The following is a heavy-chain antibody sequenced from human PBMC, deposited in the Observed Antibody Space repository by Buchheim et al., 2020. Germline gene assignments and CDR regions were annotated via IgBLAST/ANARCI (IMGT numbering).Heavy chain of an antibody. D-gene: IGHD7-27*01. V-gene: IGHV1-46*01. Sequence: QAQLVQSGAEVKKPGASVKVSCKASGYTFTSYYIHWVRQAPGQGLEWMGIVNPSGGTISYAQKFQGRVTMTRDTSPSTVYMELSSLRSEDTAVYYCARVAVGNYGMDVWGQGTT. CDR2: VNPSGGTI. J-gene: IGHJ6*02. CDR3: ARVAVGNYGMDV. CDR1: GYTFTSYY.